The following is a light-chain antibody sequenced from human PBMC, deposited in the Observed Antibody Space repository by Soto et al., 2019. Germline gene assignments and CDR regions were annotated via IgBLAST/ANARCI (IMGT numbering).Light chain of an antibody. CDR1: QSVSDT. Sequence: EIVMTQYPSTRSVSPGERATLSCRASQSVSDTLAWYQQKPGQAPRLLIYSASRGATGFPARLSGSGSGTDFTLTINSPQSADHAVQYCQQYNGRPRTFSQGTKVDI. CDR2: SAS. V-gene: IGKV3-15*01. J-gene: IGKJ1*01. CDR3: QQYNGRPRT.